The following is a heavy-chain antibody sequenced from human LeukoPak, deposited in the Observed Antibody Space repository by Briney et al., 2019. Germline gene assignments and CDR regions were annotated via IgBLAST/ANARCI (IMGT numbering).Heavy chain of an antibody. J-gene: IGHJ4*02. V-gene: IGHV4-59*01. CDR3: ARQSISGSSLSYFDY. CDR2: IYDSGST. CDR1: GGFISSYY. Sequence: AETLSLTCTVSGGFISSYYWSWIRQPPGKGLEWIGNIYDSGSTNYNPSLKSRVTISVDTSKNQCSIKLSSVTAADTAVYYCARQSISGSSLSYFDYWGQGTLVNVSS. D-gene: IGHD3-22*01.